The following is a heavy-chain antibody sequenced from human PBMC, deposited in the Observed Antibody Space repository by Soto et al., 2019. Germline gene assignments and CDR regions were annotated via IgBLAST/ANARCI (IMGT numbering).Heavy chain of an antibody. D-gene: IGHD3-22*01. V-gene: IGHV4-30-4*01. J-gene: IGHJ5*02. CDR2: IYYSGST. CDR1: GGSISSGDYY. Sequence: QVQLQESGPGLVKPSQTLSLTCTVSGGSISSGDYYWSWIRQPPGKGLGWIGYIYYSGSTYYNPSLKSRVTISVDTSKNQFSLKLSSVTAADTAVYYCARDRVRYYDSSGYYGWFDPWGQGTLVTVSS. CDR3: ARDRVRYYDSSGYYGWFDP.